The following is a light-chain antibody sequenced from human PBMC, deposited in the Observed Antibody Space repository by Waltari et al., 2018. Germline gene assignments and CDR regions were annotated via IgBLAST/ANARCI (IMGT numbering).Light chain of an antibody. V-gene: IGLV4-69*01. Sequence: QLVLTQSPSASASLGASVKLTCTLSSGHSSNVIAWLQQQPEQGPRYLMKVNRDGSHSKGDEIPDRFSGSNSGAERYLTISSVQPEDEADYYCQTGGHGTWVFGGGTKLTVL. J-gene: IGLJ3*02. CDR1: SGHSSNV. CDR2: VNRDGSH. CDR3: QTGGHGTWV.